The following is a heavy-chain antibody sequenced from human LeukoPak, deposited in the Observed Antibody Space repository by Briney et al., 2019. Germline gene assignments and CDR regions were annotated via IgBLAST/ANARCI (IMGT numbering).Heavy chain of an antibody. V-gene: IGHV3-30*02. CDR2: IRYDGSDK. CDR3: AKVYCSGGACHWHAFDI. CDR1: GFTFSSYA. J-gene: IGHJ3*02. Sequence: PGGSLRLSCAASGFTFSSYAMNWVRQGPGKGLEWVAFIRYDGSDKYYADSVKGRFTISRDNSKYTVYLQMNSLRAEDTAVYYCAKVYCSGGACHWHAFDIWGQGTRVTVSS. D-gene: IGHD2-15*01.